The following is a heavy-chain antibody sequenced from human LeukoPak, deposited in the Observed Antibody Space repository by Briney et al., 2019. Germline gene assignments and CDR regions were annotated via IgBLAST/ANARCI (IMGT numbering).Heavy chain of an antibody. CDR2: ISGSGGST. V-gene: IGHV3-23*01. CDR1: GFTFSSYA. Sequence: GGSLRLSCAASGFTFSSYAMSWVRQAPGKGLEWVSGISGSGGSTYYADSVKGRFTISRDNSKNTLYLQMNSLRAEDTAVYYCAKPRSDYYYSAFDYWGQGTLVTVSP. J-gene: IGHJ4*02. D-gene: IGHD3-22*01. CDR3: AKPRSDYYYSAFDY.